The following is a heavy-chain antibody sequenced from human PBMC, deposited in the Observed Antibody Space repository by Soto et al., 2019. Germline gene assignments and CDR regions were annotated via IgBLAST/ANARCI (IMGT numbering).Heavy chain of an antibody. CDR3: AXTTYSSRGSRKNDAFDI. CDR1: GYSFTIYW. J-gene: IGHJ3*02. V-gene: IGHV5-51*01. Sequence: GKSLKISCKGSGYSFTIYWIGWVRQMPGKGLEWMGIIYPGDSDTRYSPSFQGQVTISADKSISTAYLQWSSLKASDTAMYYCAXTTYSSRGSRKNDAFDIWGQGTMVTVSS. D-gene: IGHD6-19*01. CDR2: IYPGDSDT.